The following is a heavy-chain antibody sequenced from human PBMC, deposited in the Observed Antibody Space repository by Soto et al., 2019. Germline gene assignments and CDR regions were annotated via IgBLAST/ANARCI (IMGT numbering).Heavy chain of an antibody. J-gene: IGHJ4*02. Sequence: PGESLKISCKGSGYSFTSYWISWVRQMPGKGLEWMGRIDPSDSYTNYSPSFQGHVTISADKSISTAYLQWSSLKASDTAMYYCARHEVDMATEPKHFDYWGQGTLVTVSS. CDR2: IDPSDSYT. CDR3: ARHEVDMATEPKHFDY. D-gene: IGHD5-12*01. CDR1: GYSFTSYW. V-gene: IGHV5-10-1*01.